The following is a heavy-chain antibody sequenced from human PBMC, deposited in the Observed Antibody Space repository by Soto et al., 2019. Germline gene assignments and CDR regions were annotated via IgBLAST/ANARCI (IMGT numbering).Heavy chain of an antibody. CDR1: GFTFSGAA. CDR2: IRSKANSYAT. D-gene: IGHD3-22*01. J-gene: IGHJ6*02. Sequence: EVQLVESGGGLVQPGGSLKLSCAASGFTFSGAAMHWVRQASGKGLEWVGRIRSKANSYATAYAASVKGRFTISRDDSKNTAYLRMNFLKNDDTAVYYCTRHGDAYDSSAPKYYGMDVWGQGTTVTVSS. V-gene: IGHV3-73*02. CDR3: TRHGDAYDSSAPKYYGMDV.